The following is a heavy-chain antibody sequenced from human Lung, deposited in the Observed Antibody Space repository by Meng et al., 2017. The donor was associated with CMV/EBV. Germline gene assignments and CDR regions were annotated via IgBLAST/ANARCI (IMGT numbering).Heavy chain of an antibody. CDR3: ESTETTVIVDAFDI. Sequence: SXXVSXXASGGTFSSYAISCVRQAPGQGLEWMGGIIPIFGTANYAQKFQGRVTITTDESTSTAYIELSSLRSEDTAVYYCESTETTVIVDAFDIWGQGTMVTVSS. V-gene: IGHV1-69*05. D-gene: IGHD4-11*01. J-gene: IGHJ3*02. CDR1: GGTFSSYA. CDR2: IIPIFGTA.